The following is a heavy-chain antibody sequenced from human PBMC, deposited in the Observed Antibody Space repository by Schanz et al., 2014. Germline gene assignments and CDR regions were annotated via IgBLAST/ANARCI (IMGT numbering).Heavy chain of an antibody. J-gene: IGHJ3*01. CDR1: GFIFSAYT. CDR3: ARGREVVAKIFDV. V-gene: IGHV3-21*01. Sequence: EVQLVESGGGLVKPGESLRLSCAASGFIFSAYTMNWVRQAPGKGLEWVSSISSGGRNISYADSLKGRFTISRDNSKNTVYLEMNSLRADDTGVYYCARGREVVAKIFDVWGQGTMVTVSS. D-gene: IGHD3-22*01. CDR2: ISSGGRNI.